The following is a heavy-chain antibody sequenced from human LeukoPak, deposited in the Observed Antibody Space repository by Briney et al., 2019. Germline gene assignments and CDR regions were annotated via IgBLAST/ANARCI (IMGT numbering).Heavy chain of an antibody. CDR3: ARGDYDSSCYPQIPFEY. J-gene: IGHJ4*02. V-gene: IGHV3-21*01. D-gene: IGHD3-22*01. CDR1: GFTLRSYS. CDR2: ISSSSSYI. Sequence: GGSLRLSCAASGFTLRSYSIKWVRQAPGKGLEWVSSISSSSSYIYYADSVKGRFTISRDNAKNSLYLQMNSLRAEDTAVYHCARGDYDSSCYPQIPFEYWGQGTLVTVSS.